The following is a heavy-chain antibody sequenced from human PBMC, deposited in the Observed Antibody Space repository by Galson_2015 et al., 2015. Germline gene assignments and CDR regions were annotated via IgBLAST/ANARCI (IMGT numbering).Heavy chain of an antibody. CDR3: ARPLYSSGWDWYFDL. CDR1: GFSFSTYG. V-gene: IGHV3-33*01. CDR2: IWYDGSNK. Sequence: SLRLSCAASGFSFSTYGMHWVRQAPGKGLEWVAVIWYDGSNKYYADSVKGRFTISRDNSKNTLYLQMNSLRAEDTAVYYCARPLYSSGWDWYFDLWGRGTLVTVSS. J-gene: IGHJ2*01. D-gene: IGHD6-19*01.